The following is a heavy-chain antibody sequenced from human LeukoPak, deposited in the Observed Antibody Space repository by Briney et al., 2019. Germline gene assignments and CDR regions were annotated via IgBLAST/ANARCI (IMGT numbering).Heavy chain of an antibody. Sequence: GGSLRLSCAASGFTFSSTYMSWVRQAPGKGLEWVSVIYDGGSTYYADSVKGRFTISRDNSKNTLYLQMNSLRAEDTAVYYCARKSSGWDGDNWFDPWGQGTLVTVSS. CDR2: IYDGGST. J-gene: IGHJ5*02. D-gene: IGHD6-19*01. CDR3: ARKSSGWDGDNWFDP. V-gene: IGHV3-53*01. CDR1: GFTFSSTY.